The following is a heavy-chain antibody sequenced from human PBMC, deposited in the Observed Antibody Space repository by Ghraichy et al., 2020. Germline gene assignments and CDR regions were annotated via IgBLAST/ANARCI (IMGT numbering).Heavy chain of an antibody. CDR2: ISAYNGNT. D-gene: IGHD2-2*01. J-gene: IGHJ4*02. V-gene: IGHV1-18*01. CDR3: ARSRPLHLYCSSTSCKYYFDY. CDR1: GYTFTSYG. Sequence: ASVKVSRKASGYTFTSYGISWVRQAPGQGFEWMGWISAYNGNTNYAQKLQGRVTMTTDTSTSTAYMELRSLRSDDTAVYYCARSRPLHLYCSSTSCKYYFDYWGQGTLVTVSS.